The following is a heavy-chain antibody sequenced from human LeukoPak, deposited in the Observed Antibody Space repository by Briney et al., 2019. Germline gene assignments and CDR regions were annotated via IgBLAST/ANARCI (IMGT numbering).Heavy chain of an antibody. CDR1: GFTFSSYA. D-gene: IGHD3-22*01. CDR3: ARSALYYYDSSGYLTDY. CDR2: ISGSGGST. V-gene: IGHV3-23*01. J-gene: IGHJ4*02. Sequence: PGGSLRLSCAASGFTFSSYAMSWVRQAPGKGLEWVSAISGSGGSTYYADSVKGRFTTSRDNSKNTLYLQMNSLRAEDTAVYYCARSALYYYDSSGYLTDYWGQGTLVTVSS.